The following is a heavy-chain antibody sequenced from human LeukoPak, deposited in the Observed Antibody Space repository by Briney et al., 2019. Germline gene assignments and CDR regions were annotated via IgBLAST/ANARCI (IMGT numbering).Heavy chain of an antibody. D-gene: IGHD1-1*01. CDR2: IYHSGGS. CDR3: AKAGTTGIHHWFDP. V-gene: IGHV4-38-2*01. J-gene: IGHJ5*02. CDR1: GYSISNDYY. Sequence: PSETLSLTCVVSGYSISNDYYWGWIRQPPGKGLEWIGNIYHSGGSYYDPSLKSRVTILVDTSKNQFSLKLSSVTAADTAVYYCAKAGTTGIHHWFDPWGQGNLVTVSS.